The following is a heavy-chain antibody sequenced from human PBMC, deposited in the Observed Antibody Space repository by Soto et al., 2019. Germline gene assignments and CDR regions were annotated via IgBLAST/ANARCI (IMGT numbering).Heavy chain of an antibody. CDR1: GYSFTSYW. CDR3: ARLGGIAGLVPYYYYGMDV. J-gene: IGHJ6*02. D-gene: IGHD6-13*01. CDR2: IYPGDSDT. V-gene: IGHV5-51*01. Sequence: GASLKISCKGSGYSFTSYWIGWVRQIPGKGLEWMGIIYPGDSDTRYSPSFQGQVTISADKSISTAYLQWSSLKASDTAMYYCARLGGIAGLVPYYYYGMDVWGQGTTVTVSS.